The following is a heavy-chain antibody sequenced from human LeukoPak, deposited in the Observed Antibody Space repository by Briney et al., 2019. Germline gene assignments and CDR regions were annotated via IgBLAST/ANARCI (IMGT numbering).Heavy chain of an antibody. CDR1: GGSFSGYY. J-gene: IGHJ5*02. Sequence: PSETLSLTCAVYGGSFSGYYWSWIRQPPGKGLEWIGEINHSGSTNYNPSLKSRVTISVDTSKNQFSLKLSSVTAADTAVYYCARGIYSSGWYFWFDPWGQGTLVTVSS. D-gene: IGHD6-19*01. CDR3: ARGIYSSGWYFWFDP. CDR2: INHSGST. V-gene: IGHV4-34*01.